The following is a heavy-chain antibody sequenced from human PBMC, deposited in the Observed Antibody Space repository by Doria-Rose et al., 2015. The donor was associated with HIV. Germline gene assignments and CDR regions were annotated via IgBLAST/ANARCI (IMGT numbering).Heavy chain of an antibody. V-gene: IGHV2-26*01. CDR1: GVSLSSPGMG. D-gene: IGHD6-13*01. CDR2: MWSDDER. Sequence: QVTLKESGPVLVKPTETLTLTCTVSGVSLSSPGMGVSWIRQPPGKALEWLANMWSDDERSYKTSRKSRLTISRGTSKSQVVLTMTDMDPVDTATYYCARIKSSRWYHKYYFDFWGQGTLVIVSA. J-gene: IGHJ4*02. CDR3: ARIKSSRWYHKYYFDF.